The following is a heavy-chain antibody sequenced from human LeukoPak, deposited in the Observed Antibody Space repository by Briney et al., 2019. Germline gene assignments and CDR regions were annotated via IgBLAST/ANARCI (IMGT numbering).Heavy chain of an antibody. Sequence: GESLKISCKGSGYSFTNYWIGWVRQMPGKGLEWMGIIYPGDSDIRYGPSFQGQVTISADKSISTAYLQWSSLKASDTAMYYCARGAMATITYYFDYWGQGTLVTVSS. CDR1: GYSFTNYW. CDR3: ARGAMATITYYFDY. CDR2: IYPGDSDI. D-gene: IGHD5-24*01. J-gene: IGHJ4*02. V-gene: IGHV5-51*01.